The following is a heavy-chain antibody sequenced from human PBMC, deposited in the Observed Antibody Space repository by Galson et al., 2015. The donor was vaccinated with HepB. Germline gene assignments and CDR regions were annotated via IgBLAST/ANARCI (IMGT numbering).Heavy chain of an antibody. CDR2: ISGNGDST. V-gene: IGHV3-23*01. CDR1: GFAFDTHA. CDR3: AKGYGLFDS. J-gene: IGHJ5*01. D-gene: IGHD5-18*01. Sequence: SLRLSCAASGFAFDTHAMSWVRQAPGRGLEWISGISGNGDSTFSADSVKGRFTVSRDNSNNMLYLQMNSLRAEDAGLYFCAKGYGLFDSWGQGILVTVSS.